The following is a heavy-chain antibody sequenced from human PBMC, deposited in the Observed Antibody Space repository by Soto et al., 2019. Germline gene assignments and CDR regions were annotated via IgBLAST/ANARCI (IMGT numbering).Heavy chain of an antibody. V-gene: IGHV1-69*13. CDR2: IISIFGTA. CDR3: ARDSSGG. D-gene: IGHD6-25*01. CDR1: AWSFIDYA. J-gene: IGHJ4*02. Sequence: SSVNGSCEDGAWSFIDYAISWVRQAAGQGLEWMGGIISIFGTANYEQTFQGKVTITADESTSTDYMEMSSLRSEDTAMYYCARDSSGGWGQGTLVTVSS.